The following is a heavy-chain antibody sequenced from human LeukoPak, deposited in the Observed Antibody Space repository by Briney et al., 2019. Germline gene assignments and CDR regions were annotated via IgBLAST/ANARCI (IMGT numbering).Heavy chain of an antibody. CDR3: ARHLSDITSSPNY. J-gene: IGHJ4*02. CDR1: GYSFSSYW. Sequence: GESLRISCKGSGYSFSSYWIAWVRQMPGKGLEWMGVIYPRDSRTTYSPSFQGQVTISADKSISTAYLQWTSLKASDTAMYYCARHLSDITSSPNYWGPGTLVTVSS. CDR2: IYPRDSRT. V-gene: IGHV5-51*01. D-gene: IGHD2-2*01.